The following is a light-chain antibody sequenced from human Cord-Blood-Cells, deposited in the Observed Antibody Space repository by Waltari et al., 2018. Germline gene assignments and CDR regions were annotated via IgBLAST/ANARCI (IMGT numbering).Light chain of an antibody. CDR3: QQYKNWPPLT. J-gene: IGKJ4*01. V-gene: IGKV3-15*01. Sequence: EIVMTQSPATLSVSPGERATLSCRASQSVSSNLAWYQQKPGQAPRRLIYGASTRATGIPARFSGSGSGTEFTLTISSLQSEDFAVYYCQQYKNWPPLTFGGGTKVEIK. CDR2: GAS. CDR1: QSVSSN.